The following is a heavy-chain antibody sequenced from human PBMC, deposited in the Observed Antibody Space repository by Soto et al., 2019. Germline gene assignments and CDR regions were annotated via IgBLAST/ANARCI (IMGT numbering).Heavy chain of an antibody. J-gene: IGHJ5*02. V-gene: IGHV3-30-3*01. Sequence: QVQLVESGGGVVQPGRSLRLSCAASGFTFSSYAMHWVRQAPGKGLEWVAVISYDGSNKYYADSVKGRFTISRDNSKNTLYLQMNSLRAEDTDVYYCAGIAVAGTWPWGQGTLVTVSS. CDR1: GFTFSSYA. D-gene: IGHD6-19*01. CDR3: AGIAVAGTWP. CDR2: ISYDGSNK.